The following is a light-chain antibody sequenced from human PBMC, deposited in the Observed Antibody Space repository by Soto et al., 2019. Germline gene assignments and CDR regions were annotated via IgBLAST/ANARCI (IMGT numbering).Light chain of an antibody. J-gene: IGLJ7*01. Sequence: QSALTQPRSVSGSPGQSVTISCPGTSSDVGGYNYVSWYQQRPGKAPKLMIYDVSQRPSGVPDRFAGSKSGNTASLSISGLQAEDEADYFCGSYAGSYSCVVFGGGTQLTVL. CDR1: SSDVGGYNY. CDR3: GSYAGSYSCVV. CDR2: DVS. V-gene: IGLV2-11*01.